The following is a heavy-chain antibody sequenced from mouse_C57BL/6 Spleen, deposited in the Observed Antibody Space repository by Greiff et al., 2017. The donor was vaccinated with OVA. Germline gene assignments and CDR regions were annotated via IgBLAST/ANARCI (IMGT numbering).Heavy chain of an antibody. CDR2: IDPETGGT. J-gene: IGHJ2*01. V-gene: IGHV1-15*01. D-gene: IGHD2-2*01. CDR1: GYTFTDYE. Sequence: VQLQQSGAELVRPGASVTLSCKASGYTFTDYEMHWVKQTPVHGLEWIGAIDPETGGTAYNQKFKGKAILTADKSSSTAYMELRSPTSEDSAVYYCTRNWLDYFDYWGQGTTLTVSS. CDR3: TRNWLDYFDY.